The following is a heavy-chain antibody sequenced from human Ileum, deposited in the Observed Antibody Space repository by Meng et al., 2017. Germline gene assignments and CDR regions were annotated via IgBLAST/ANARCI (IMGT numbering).Heavy chain of an antibody. CDR1: GYTFTRHY. Sequence: ASVKVSCKTSGYTFTRHYQHWVRQATGQGLEWMGVINPSGDFTIYAQKFQHRLTLTRDTSTNKVYLDLSSLTSEDTTVYYCAGDDSAAETSWWFDPWGQGTLVTVSS. D-gene: IGHD2-21*01. CDR3: AGDDSAAETSWWFDP. V-gene: IGHV1-46*01. J-gene: IGHJ5*02. CDR2: INPSGDFT.